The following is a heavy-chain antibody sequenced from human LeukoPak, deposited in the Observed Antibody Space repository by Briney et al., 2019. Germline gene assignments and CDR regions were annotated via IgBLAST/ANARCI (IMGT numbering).Heavy chain of an antibody. CDR3: AKGTRPLRYFDWLARRDFDY. CDR1: GFTFSSYA. V-gene: IGHV3-23*01. J-gene: IGHJ4*02. CDR2: ISGSGGST. D-gene: IGHD3-9*01. Sequence: GGSLRLSCAASGFTFSSYAMSWVRQAPGKGLEWVSAISGSGGSTYYADSVKGRFTISRDNSKSTLYLQMNSLRAEDTAVYYCAKGTRPLRYFDWLARRDFDYWGQGTLVTVSS.